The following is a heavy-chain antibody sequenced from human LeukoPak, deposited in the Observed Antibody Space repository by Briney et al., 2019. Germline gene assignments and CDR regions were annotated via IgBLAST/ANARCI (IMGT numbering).Heavy chain of an antibody. D-gene: IGHD1-1*01. J-gene: IGHJ5*02. CDR2: ISRASESI. CDR3: ARGATDVTRWFDP. V-gene: IGHV3-21*01. CDR1: GFTFNTYS. Sequence: GGSLRLSFAASGFTFNTYSMSWVRQATGKGLDWVSIISRASESIFYADSVKGRFTISRDNAKNSLYLQMNGLRAEDTAVYYCARGATDVTRWFDPWGQGTRVTVSA.